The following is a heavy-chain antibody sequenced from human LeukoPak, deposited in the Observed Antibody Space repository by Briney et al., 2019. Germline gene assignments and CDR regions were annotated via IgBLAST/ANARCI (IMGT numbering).Heavy chain of an antibody. CDR1: GYTFTSYG. V-gene: IGHV1-18*01. J-gene: IGHJ4*02. D-gene: IGHD2-2*01. Sequence: ASVKVSCKASGYTFTSYGISWVRQAPGQGLDCMGWISAYNGNTNYAQKLQGRVTMTTDTSTSTAYMELRSLRSDDTAVYYCARGRGYCSSTSCQLTDYWGQGTLVTVSS. CDR2: ISAYNGNT. CDR3: ARGRGYCSSTSCQLTDY.